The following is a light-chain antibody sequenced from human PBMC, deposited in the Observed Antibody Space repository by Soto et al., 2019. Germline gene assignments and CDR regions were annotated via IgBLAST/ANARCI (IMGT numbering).Light chain of an antibody. CDR3: ISYAGSNSVV. Sequence: QSALTQPPSASGSPGQSVTISCTGTSSDVGGNKFVSWYQQHPGKAPKLIIYDVSERPSGVPDRFSGSKSGNTASLTVSGLQPEYEADYYCISYAGSNSVVFGGGTKLTVL. J-gene: IGLJ2*01. CDR1: SSDVGGNKF. V-gene: IGLV2-8*01. CDR2: DVS.